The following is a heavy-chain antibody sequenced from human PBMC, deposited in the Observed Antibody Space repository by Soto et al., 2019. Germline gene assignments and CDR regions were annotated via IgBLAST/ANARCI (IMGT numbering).Heavy chain of an antibody. Sequence: ASVKVSCKASGYTFTSYGISWVRQAPGQGLEWMGWISAYNGNTNYAQKLQGRVTMTTDTSTSTAYMELRSLRSDDTAVYYCARDRYFDWFGWLDPWGQGTLVTVSS. CDR1: GYTFTSYG. V-gene: IGHV1-18*01. D-gene: IGHD3-9*01. CDR2: ISAYNGNT. CDR3: ARDRYFDWFGWLDP. J-gene: IGHJ5*02.